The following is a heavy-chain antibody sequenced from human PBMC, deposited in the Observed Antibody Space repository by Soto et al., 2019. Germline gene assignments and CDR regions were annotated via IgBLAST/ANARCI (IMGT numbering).Heavy chain of an antibody. D-gene: IGHD5-18*01. Sequence: QVQLVESGGGVVQPGRSLRLSCAASGFTFSSYAMHWVRQAPGKGLDWVTFISYDGNNQYYADSVKGRFTISRDNSKNTLYVQMHSLRAEDTAVYYCARGGYNFGYGYGDYFDFWGQGTLVTVSS. CDR1: GFTFSSYA. V-gene: IGHV3-30-3*01. J-gene: IGHJ4*02. CDR2: ISYDGNNQ. CDR3: ARGGYNFGYGYGDYFDF.